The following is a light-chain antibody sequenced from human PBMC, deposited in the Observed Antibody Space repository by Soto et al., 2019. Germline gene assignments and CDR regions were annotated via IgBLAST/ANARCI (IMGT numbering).Light chain of an antibody. CDR3: QQYNSYWT. Sequence: DIQMTPSPSTLSASVGDRITITFRASQSISSWLAWYQQEPGKAPKLLIYKASSLESGVPSRFSGSGSGTEFTLTISSLQPDDFATYYCQQYNSYWTFGQGTKV. CDR1: QSISSW. CDR2: KAS. J-gene: IGKJ1*01. V-gene: IGKV1-5*03.